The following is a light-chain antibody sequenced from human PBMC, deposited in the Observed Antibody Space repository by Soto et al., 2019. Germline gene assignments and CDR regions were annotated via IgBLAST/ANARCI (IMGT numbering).Light chain of an antibody. CDR3: QQYNSYSGVT. J-gene: IGKJ3*01. V-gene: IGKV1-5*01. CDR1: QSISSW. CDR2: DAS. Sequence: DIQMTQSPSTLSASVGDRVTITCRASQSISSWLAWYQQKPGKAPKLLIYDASSLESGVPSRFSGSGSGTEFTLTISSLQPDDFATYYRQQYNSYSGVTFGPGTKVDIK.